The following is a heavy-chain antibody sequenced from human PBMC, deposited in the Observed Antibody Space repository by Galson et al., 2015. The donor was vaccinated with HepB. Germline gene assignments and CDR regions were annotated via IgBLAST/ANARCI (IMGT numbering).Heavy chain of an antibody. V-gene: IGHV4-59*01. CDR2: IYYDGST. J-gene: IGHJ6*02. CDR3: ARESPSFGMDV. CDR1: GGSISTYY. Sequence: TLSLTCTVSGGSISTYYWSWIRQPPGKGLEWTGHIYYDGSTNYNPSLKSRVTISVDTSKNQFSLKLTSVTAADTAVYYCARESPSFGMDVWGQGTTVTVSS.